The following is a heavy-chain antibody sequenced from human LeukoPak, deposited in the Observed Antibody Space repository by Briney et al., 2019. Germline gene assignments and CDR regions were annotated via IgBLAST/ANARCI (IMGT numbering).Heavy chain of an antibody. J-gene: IGHJ6*02. D-gene: IGHD3-16*01. CDR3: AKGLACFYGMDV. V-gene: IGHV3-23*01. CDR1: GFTFNSYA. CDR2: LSGSGGST. Sequence: GGSLRLSCAASGFTFNSYAMNWVRQAPGKGLEWVSGLSGSGGSTYYADSVQGRFTISRDNSKNTLYLQMNSLRAEDTAVYYCAKGLACFYGMDVWGQGTTVTVSS.